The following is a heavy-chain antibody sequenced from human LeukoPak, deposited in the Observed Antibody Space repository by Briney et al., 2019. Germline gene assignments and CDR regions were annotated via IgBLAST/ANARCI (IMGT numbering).Heavy chain of an antibody. J-gene: IGHJ4*02. D-gene: IGHD3-10*01. CDR2: ISPSGDIT. Sequence: GGSLRLSCAASGFSFSVYWMHWVRQAPGKGLEWVSGISPSGDITYYADSVKGRFTISRDNSKNTLYLEVISLTAEDTAVYYCAKDDAWLRFGEWSQGTLVTVSS. CDR1: GFSFSVYW. V-gene: IGHV3-23*01. CDR3: AKDDAWLRFGE.